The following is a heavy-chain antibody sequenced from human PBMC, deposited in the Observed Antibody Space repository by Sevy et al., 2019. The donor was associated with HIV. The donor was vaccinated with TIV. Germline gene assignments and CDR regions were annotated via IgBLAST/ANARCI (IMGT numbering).Heavy chain of an antibody. D-gene: IGHD2-2*01. V-gene: IGHV3-23*01. J-gene: IGHJ6*02. CDR2: ISGSGGST. CDR1: GFTFSSYA. Sequence: GGSLILSCAASGFTFSSYAMSWVRQAPGKGLEWVSAISGSGGSTYYAHSVKGRFTISRDNSKNTLYLQMNSLRAEDTAVYYCAKGVVPAANPQNYYYYGMDVWGQGTTVTVSS. CDR3: AKGVVPAANPQNYYYYGMDV.